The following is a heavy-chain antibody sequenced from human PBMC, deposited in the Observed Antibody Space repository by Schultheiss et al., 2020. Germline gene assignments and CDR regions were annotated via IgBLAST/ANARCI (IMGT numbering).Heavy chain of an antibody. V-gene: IGHV3-23*01. CDR1: GFTFSSYT. Sequence: GGSLRLSCSASGFTFSSYTMNWVRQAPGKGLEWVSGISGSSGSTYYADSVKGRFTISRDNSKDTLYLQMNSLRAEDTAVYYCARGTGYSSYDGFDIWGQGTMVTVSS. CDR2: ISGSSGST. D-gene: IGHD6-19*01. J-gene: IGHJ3*02. CDR3: ARGTGYSSYDGFDI.